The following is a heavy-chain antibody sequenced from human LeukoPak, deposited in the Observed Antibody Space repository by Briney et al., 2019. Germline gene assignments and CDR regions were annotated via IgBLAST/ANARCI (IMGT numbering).Heavy chain of an antibody. D-gene: IGHD6-19*01. V-gene: IGHV4-39*01. J-gene: IGHJ5*02. Sequence: SETLSLTCTVSGGSISSSSYYWGWIRQPPGKGLQWVGNIYYSGSTYYNPSLKSRVTISVDTSKNQFSLKLSSVTAADTAVYYCARLEQWLASWGQGTLVTVSS. CDR2: IYYSGST. CDR3: ARLEQWLAS. CDR1: GGSISSSSYY.